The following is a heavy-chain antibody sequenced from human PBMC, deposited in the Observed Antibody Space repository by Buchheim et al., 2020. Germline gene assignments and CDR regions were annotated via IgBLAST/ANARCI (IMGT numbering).Heavy chain of an antibody. V-gene: IGHV1-2*06. CDR2: INPNSGGT. J-gene: IGHJ4*02. CDR1: GYTFTGYY. Sequence: QVQLVQSGAEVKKPGASVKVSCKASGYTFTGYYMHWVRQAPGQGLEWMGRINPNSGGTNYAQKFQGRVTMTRDTSISTAYMGLRTVRSDETAVYYCARGSPREGEFSLYRWVVFYWGQGTL. D-gene: IGHD3-16*02. CDR3: ARGSPREGEFSLYRWVVFY.